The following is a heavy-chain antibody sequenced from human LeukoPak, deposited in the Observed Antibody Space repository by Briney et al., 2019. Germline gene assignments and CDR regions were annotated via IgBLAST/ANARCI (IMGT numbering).Heavy chain of an antibody. J-gene: IGHJ5*02. D-gene: IGHD6-13*01. CDR3: ARGRIAAAGTGWFDP. V-gene: IGHV4-4*02. CDR2: IYHSGST. Sequence: SGTLSLTCAVSGGSVSSSNWWSWVRQPPGKGLEWIGEIYHSGSTNYNPSLKSRVTISVDTSKNQFSLKLSSVTAADTAVYYCARGRIAAAGTGWFDPWGQGTLVTVSS. CDR1: GGSVSSSNW.